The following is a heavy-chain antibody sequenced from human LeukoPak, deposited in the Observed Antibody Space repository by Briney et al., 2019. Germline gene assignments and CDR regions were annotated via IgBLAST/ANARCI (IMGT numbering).Heavy chain of an antibody. CDR2: ISAYNGNT. CDR1: GYTFTSYG. Sequence: AASVKVSCKASGYTFTSYGISWVRQAPGQGLEWMGWISAYNGNTNYAQKLQGRLTMTTDKSTSTAYMELRSLRSDDTAVYYCARCRIAAAQGDPWGQGTLVTVSS. V-gene: IGHV1-18*01. J-gene: IGHJ5*02. CDR3: ARCRIAAAQGDP. D-gene: IGHD6-13*01.